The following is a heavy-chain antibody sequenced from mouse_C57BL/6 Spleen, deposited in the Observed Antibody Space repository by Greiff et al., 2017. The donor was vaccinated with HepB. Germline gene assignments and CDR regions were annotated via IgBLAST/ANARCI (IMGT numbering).Heavy chain of an antibody. V-gene: IGHV5-4*01. D-gene: IGHD1-1*01. Sequence: DVKLVESGGGLVKPGGSLKLSCAASGFTFSSYAMSWVRQTPEKRLEWVATISDGGSYTYYPDNVKGRFTISRDNAKNNLYLQMSHLKSEDTAMYYCARDYYGSSPLYFDVWGTGTTVTVSS. CDR3: ARDYYGSSPLYFDV. CDR2: ISDGGSYT. CDR1: GFTFSSYA. J-gene: IGHJ1*03.